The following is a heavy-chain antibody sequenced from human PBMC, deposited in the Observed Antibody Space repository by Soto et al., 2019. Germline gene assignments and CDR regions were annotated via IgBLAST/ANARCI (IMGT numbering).Heavy chain of an antibody. CDR1: GFTFSSYG. J-gene: IGHJ4*02. D-gene: IGHD3-22*01. Sequence: GSLRLSCAASGFTFSSYGMHWVRQAPGKGLEWVAVISYDGSNKYYADSVKGRFTISRDNSKNTLYLQMNSLRAEDTAVYYCAKDQTYDSSGYWFYWGQGTLVTVSS. V-gene: IGHV3-30*18. CDR2: ISYDGSNK. CDR3: AKDQTYDSSGYWFY.